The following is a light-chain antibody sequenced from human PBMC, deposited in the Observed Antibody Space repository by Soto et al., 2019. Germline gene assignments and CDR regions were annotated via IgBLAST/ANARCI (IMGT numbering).Light chain of an antibody. Sequence: QSALTQPASVSGSPGQSITISCTGTSSDVGGYNYVSWYQQHPGKAPKLMIYEVSNRPSGVSNRFSGSKSGNTASLTVSGLQTEDEAYYYCSSYAASSHVLFGGGTKLTVL. CDR1: SSDVGGYNY. V-gene: IGLV2-14*01. CDR3: SSYAASSHVL. J-gene: IGLJ2*01. CDR2: EVS.